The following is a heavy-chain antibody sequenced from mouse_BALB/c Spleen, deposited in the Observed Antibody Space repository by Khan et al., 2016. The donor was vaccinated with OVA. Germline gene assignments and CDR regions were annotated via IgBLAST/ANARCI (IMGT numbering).Heavy chain of an antibody. Sequence: QVQLKESGPGILQPSQTLSLTCSFSGCSLSASGMGVSWIRQPSGKGLEWLAHIYWDDAKRYNPSLKSRPTISKDTSSDQVFLKITSVDTADTATSYCTRRVALEPWLAYWGQGTLVTVSA. CDR1: GCSLSASGMG. V-gene: IGHV8-12*01. CDR3: TRRVALEPWLAY. CDR2: IYWDDAK. J-gene: IGHJ3*01.